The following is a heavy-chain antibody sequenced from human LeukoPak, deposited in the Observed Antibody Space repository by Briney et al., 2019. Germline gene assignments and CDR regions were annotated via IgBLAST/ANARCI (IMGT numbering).Heavy chain of an antibody. CDR3: ARGLVTTGRSSFDN. J-gene: IGHJ4*02. V-gene: IGHV1-18*01. D-gene: IGHD4-17*01. Sequence: NLQGRVTMTTDTSTSTAYMELRSLRSDDTAVYYCARGLVTTGRSSFDNWGQGTLVTVSS.